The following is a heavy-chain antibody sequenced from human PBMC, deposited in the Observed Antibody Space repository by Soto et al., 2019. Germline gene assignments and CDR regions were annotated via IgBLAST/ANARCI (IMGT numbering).Heavy chain of an antibody. V-gene: IGHV1-69*05. J-gene: IGHJ4*02. D-gene: IGHD1-1*01. CDR1: GGTFSSYA. Sequence: ASVKVSCKASGGTFSSYAISWVRQAPGQGLEWMGGVIPIFGTANYAQKFQGRVTMTRDTSTSTVYMELSSLRSEDTAVYYCARVGVRNDDQYFDYWGQGTLVTVSS. CDR2: VIPIFGTA. CDR3: ARVGVRNDDQYFDY.